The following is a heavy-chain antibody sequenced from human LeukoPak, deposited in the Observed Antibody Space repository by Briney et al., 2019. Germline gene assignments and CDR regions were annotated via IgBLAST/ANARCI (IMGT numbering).Heavy chain of an antibody. CDR3: AREPYCSGGSCYYSFYYYGMDV. J-gene: IGHJ6*04. Sequence: ASVKVSCKASGYTFTSYAMHWVRQAPGQRLEWMGWINAGNGNTKYSQKSQGRVTITRDTSASTAYMELSSLRSEDTAVYYCAREPYCSGGSCYYSFYYYGMDVWGKGTTVTVSS. CDR2: INAGNGNT. D-gene: IGHD2-15*01. V-gene: IGHV1-3*01. CDR1: GYTFTSYA.